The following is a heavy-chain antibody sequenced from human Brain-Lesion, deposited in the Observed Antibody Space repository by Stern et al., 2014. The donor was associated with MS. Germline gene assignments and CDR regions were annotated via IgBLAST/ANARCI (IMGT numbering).Heavy chain of an antibody. D-gene: IGHD4-17*01. Sequence: VQLVDSGPGLVKPSQTLSLPCTASGGSISSGGYSWIWIRQPPGQGFMRVVYLYPTGNTYYNPSLKSRLDISVDTSKNQFSLKVRSVTAADTAVYYCARIGDDDGDFRLCYWGQGTLVTVSS. J-gene: IGHJ4*02. CDR3: ARIGDDDGDFRLCY. CDR2: LYPTGNT. V-gene: IGHV4-31*03. CDR1: GGSISSGGYS.